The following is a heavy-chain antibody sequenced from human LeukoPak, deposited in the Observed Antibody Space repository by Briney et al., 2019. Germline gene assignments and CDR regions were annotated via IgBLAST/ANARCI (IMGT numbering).Heavy chain of an antibody. J-gene: IGHJ6*04. CDR3: ARKAYAMDV. CDR2: MKQDGSEK. V-gene: IGHV3-7*03. CDR1: GFTFSNYW. Sequence: GGSLRLSCAGSGFTFSNYWMSWVRQAPGKGLEWVANMKQDGSEKYYVDSVKGRSTISRDNAKNSLYLQMNSLRVEDTAVYYCARKAYAMDVWGKGTTVTVSS.